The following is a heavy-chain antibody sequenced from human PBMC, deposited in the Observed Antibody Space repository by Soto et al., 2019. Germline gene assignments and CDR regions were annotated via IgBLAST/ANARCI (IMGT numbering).Heavy chain of an antibody. Sequence: LSLTFAVSGXSISSSNWWSWVRQPPGKGLEWIGEIYHSGSTNYNPSLKSRVTISVDKSKNQFSLKLSSVTAADTAVYYCASRYCSSTSCSLYYYYYGMDVWGQGTTVTVSS. D-gene: IGHD2-2*01. V-gene: IGHV4-4*02. CDR3: ASRYCSSTSCSLYYYYYGMDV. J-gene: IGHJ6*02. CDR1: GXSISSSNW. CDR2: IYHSGST.